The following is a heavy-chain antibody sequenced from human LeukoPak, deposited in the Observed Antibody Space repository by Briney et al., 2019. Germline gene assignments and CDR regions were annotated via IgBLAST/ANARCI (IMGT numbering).Heavy chain of an antibody. Sequence: GGSLRLSCAASGFTFSSYGIHWVRQAPGKGLEWVAFIRYDGSNKYYADSVKGRFTISRDNSKNTLYLQMNSLRAEDTAVYYCARKLQVPAASWFDPWGQGTLVTVSS. CDR2: IRYDGSNK. J-gene: IGHJ5*02. V-gene: IGHV3-30*02. D-gene: IGHD2-2*01. CDR1: GFTFSSYG. CDR3: ARKLQVPAASWFDP.